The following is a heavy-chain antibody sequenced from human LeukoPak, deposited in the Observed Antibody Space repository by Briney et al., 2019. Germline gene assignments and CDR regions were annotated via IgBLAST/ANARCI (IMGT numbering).Heavy chain of an antibody. D-gene: IGHD2/OR15-2a*01. Sequence: PGGSLRLSCAASGFTFSSYEMDWVRQAPGKGLEWVSYISSSGSTIYYADSVKGRFTISRDNAKNSLYLQMNSLRAEDMAVYYCARAIYHLDYWGQGTLVTVSS. CDR3: ARAIYHLDY. CDR2: ISSSGSTI. V-gene: IGHV3-48*03. CDR1: GFTFSSYE. J-gene: IGHJ4*02.